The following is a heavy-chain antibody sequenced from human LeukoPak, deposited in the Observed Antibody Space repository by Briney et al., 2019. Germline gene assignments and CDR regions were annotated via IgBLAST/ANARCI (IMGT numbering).Heavy chain of an antibody. V-gene: IGHV4-30-4*07. CDR1: GGSLSSGGYS. Sequence: SETLSLTCIVSGGSLSSGGYSWGWIRQHPGKGLEWLGYLYYGETYYNPSLKRPVSLSADTFKEQFCLWLSSVPAAGTGVFFCASHSGGYVYWGQGTLVTVSS. CDR3: ASHSGGYVY. J-gene: IGHJ4*02. CDR2: LYYGET. D-gene: IGHD5-12*01.